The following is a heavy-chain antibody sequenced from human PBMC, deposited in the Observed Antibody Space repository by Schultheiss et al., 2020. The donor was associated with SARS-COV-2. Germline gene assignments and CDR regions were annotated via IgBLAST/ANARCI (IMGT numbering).Heavy chain of an antibody. D-gene: IGHD2-2*01. Sequence: GGSLRLSCAASGFTVSSNYMSWVRQAPGKGLEWVAVISYDGSNKYYADSVKGRFTISRDNSKNTLYLQMNSLRAEDTAVYYCQVVPAASPGARWFDPWGQGTLVTVSS. CDR3: QVVPAASPGARWFDP. V-gene: IGHV3-30*03. CDR1: GFTVSSNY. J-gene: IGHJ5*02. CDR2: ISYDGSNK.